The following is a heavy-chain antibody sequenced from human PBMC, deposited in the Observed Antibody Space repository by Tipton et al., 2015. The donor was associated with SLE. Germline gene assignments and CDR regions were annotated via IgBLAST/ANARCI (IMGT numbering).Heavy chain of an antibody. CDR1: GGSISSYS. V-gene: IGHV4-59*01. D-gene: IGHD6-6*01. CDR2: IYYSGST. J-gene: IGHJ5*02. Sequence: TLSLTCTVSGGSISSYSWSWIRQPPGKGLEWIGYIYYSGSTNYNPSLKSRVTISVDTSKNQFSLKLSSVTAADTAVYYCARAPYSSSSVRFDPWGQGTLVTVPS. CDR3: ARAPYSSSSVRFDP.